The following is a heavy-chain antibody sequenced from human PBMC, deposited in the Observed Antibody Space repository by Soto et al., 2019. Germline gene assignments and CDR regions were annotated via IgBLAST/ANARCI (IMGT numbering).Heavy chain of an antibody. D-gene: IGHD2-8*02. CDR1: GGTFSRYT. CDR3: ASHFPGVLVVGTSPPGGDNYGWDV. J-gene: IGHJ6*02. CDR2: IIPILDIP. Sequence: QVQLVQSGAEVKKPGSSVKVSCKASGGTFSRYTFTWVRQAPGQGLEWMGRIIPILDIPNYAQNFQGRVTITADKSTSTAYMDLSSLISDDTAVYYCASHFPGVLVVGTSPPGGDNYGWDVWGQGTTVTVSS. V-gene: IGHV1-69*02.